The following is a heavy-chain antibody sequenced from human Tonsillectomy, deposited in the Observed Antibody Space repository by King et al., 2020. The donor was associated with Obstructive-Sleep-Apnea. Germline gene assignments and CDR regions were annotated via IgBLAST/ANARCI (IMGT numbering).Heavy chain of an antibody. Sequence: HVQLQESGPGLVKPSETLSLTCTVSGGSISNYYWSWIRQPPGKGLEWIGYIYYSGSTYYNPSLKSRAPISVDTSKKQFSLKLSSVTAADTAVYYCARLPTGRTHYYFDYWGQGTLVTVSS. J-gene: IGHJ4*02. CDR3: ARLPTGRTHYYFDY. D-gene: IGHD4-11*01. V-gene: IGHV4-59*08. CDR2: IYYSGST. CDR1: GGSISNYY.